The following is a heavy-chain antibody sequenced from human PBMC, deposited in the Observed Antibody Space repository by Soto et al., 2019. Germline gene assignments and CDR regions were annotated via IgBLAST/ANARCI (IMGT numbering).Heavy chain of an antibody. CDR3: ASITMVRGVIIALDY. CDR1: GYTFTSYG. Sequence: ASVKVSCKASGYTFTSYGISWVRQAPGQGLEWMGWISAYNGNTNYAQKLQGRVTMTTDTSTNTAYMELRSLRSDDTAVYYCASITMVRGVIIALDYWGQGTLVTVSS. D-gene: IGHD3-10*01. CDR2: ISAYNGNT. J-gene: IGHJ4*02. V-gene: IGHV1-18*04.